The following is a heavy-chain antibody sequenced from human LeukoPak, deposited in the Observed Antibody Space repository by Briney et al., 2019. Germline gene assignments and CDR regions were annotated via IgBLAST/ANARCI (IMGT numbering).Heavy chain of an antibody. CDR1: GLPFSDSR. V-gene: IGHV3-21*01. CDR3: ARVQYYEFWSGYRGIYMDV. CDR2: ITCWSCHI. D-gene: IGHD3-3*01. Sequence: GGSLTLSCAASGLPFSDSRTKWVRQAPGGGGEWVTSITCWSCHIFYDLSVQSRFTISRDNARNSLFLQMITLRPEDKAVYYCARVQYYEFWSGYRGIYMDVWGKGTAVTVSS. J-gene: IGHJ6*03.